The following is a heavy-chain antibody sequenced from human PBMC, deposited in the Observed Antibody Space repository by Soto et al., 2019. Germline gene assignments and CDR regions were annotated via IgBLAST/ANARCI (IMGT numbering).Heavy chain of an antibody. CDR1: GGSISSYY. V-gene: IGHV4-59*01. D-gene: IGHD5-18*01. Sequence: PSETLSLTCTVSGGSISSYYWSWIRQPPGKGLEWIGYIYYSGSTNYNPSLKSRVTISVDTSKNQFSLKLSSVTAADTAVYYCARDRGKAMVTGFDYWGQGTLVTVSS. CDR3: ARDRGKAMVTGFDY. J-gene: IGHJ4*02. CDR2: IYYSGST.